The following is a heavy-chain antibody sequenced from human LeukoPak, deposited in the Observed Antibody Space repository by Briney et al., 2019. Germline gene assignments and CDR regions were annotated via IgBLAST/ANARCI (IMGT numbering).Heavy chain of an antibody. CDR1: GFTFSSYG. CDR3: ARRVVVPAAPYYFDY. CDR2: INSDGSST. Sequence: GGSLRLSCAASGFTFSSYGMHWVRQAPGKGLVWVSRINSDGSSTSYADSVKGRFTISRDNAKNTLYLQMNSLRAEDTAVYYCARRVVVPAAPYYFDYWGQGTLVTVSS. V-gene: IGHV3-74*01. J-gene: IGHJ4*02. D-gene: IGHD2-2*01.